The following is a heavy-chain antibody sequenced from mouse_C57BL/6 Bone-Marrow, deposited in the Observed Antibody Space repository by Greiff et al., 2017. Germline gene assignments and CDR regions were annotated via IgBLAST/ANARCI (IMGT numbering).Heavy chain of an antibody. CDR2: IWSGGST. D-gene: IGHD4-1*01. CDR3: ASSNWEEGCFDY. V-gene: IGHV2-2*01. CDR1: GFSLTSYG. J-gene: IGHJ2*01. Sequence: QVQLKESGPGLVQPSQSLSITCTVSGFSLTSYGVHWVRQSPGKGLEWLGVIWSGGSTDYNAAFISRLSIRKDNSKSQVFFKMTSLQADNTAIYYCASSNWEEGCFDYWGQGTTLTVSS.